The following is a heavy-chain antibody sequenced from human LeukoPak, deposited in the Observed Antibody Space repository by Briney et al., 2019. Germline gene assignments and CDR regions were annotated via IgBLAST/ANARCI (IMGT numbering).Heavy chain of an antibody. CDR1: GCSITGYQ. CDR2: IYSSGST. Sequence: SETLSLTRTVSGCSITGYQWSSIRQPPGKGLEWIGYIYSSGSTEYKPSLKSRATISADTSKNQFSLKLTSVTAADTAIYYCARRNDFDTWGQGTMVTVSS. CDR3: ARRNDFDT. J-gene: IGHJ3*02. V-gene: IGHV4-4*08.